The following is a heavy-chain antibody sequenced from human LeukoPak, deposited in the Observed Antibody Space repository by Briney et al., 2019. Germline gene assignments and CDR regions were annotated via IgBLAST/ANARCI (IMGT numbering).Heavy chain of an antibody. D-gene: IGHD2-21*01. V-gene: IGHV1-69*13. J-gene: IGHJ3*02. CDR2: IIPIFGTA. CDR3: ARGLYCGGDCYSDDAFDI. CDR1: GGTFSSYA. Sequence: SVKVSCKASGGTFSSYAISWVRQAPGRGLEWMGGIIPIFGTANYAQKFQGRVTITADESTSTAYMELSSLRSEDTAVYYCARGLYCGGDCYSDDAFDIWGQGTMVTVSS.